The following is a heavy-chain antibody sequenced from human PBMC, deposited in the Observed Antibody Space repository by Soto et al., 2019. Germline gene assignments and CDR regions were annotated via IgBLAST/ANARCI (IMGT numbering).Heavy chain of an antibody. Sequence: GGSMRLSCAGSGFTFRSYEMNCVRQAPGKGLEWLSYISSSGSTRNYADSLKGRFTISRDNARNSLYLQMNSLRAEDTAVYYCAVTTYYDNSGPYYFDNCGQGILVTASS. CDR3: AVTTYYDNSGPYYFDN. CDR2: ISSSGSTR. V-gene: IGHV3-48*03. J-gene: IGHJ4*02. CDR1: GFTFRSYE. D-gene: IGHD3-22*01.